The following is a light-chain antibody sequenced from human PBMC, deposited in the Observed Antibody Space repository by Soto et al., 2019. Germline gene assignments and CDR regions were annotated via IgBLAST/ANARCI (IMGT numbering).Light chain of an antibody. CDR3: QQSFSTPWT. V-gene: IGKV1-39*01. J-gene: IGKJ1*01. Sequence: DIQMTQSPSSLSASVGDRVTITCRTSQSISSYLIWHQQKPGKAPNLLIYAASSLQSGVPSRFSGSGSGTDVTLTISSLQPEDFATYYCQQSFSTPWTFGQGTKVEIK. CDR2: AAS. CDR1: QSISSY.